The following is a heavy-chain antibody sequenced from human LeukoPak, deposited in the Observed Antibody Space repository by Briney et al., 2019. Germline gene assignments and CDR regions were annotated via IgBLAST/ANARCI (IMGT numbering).Heavy chain of an antibody. V-gene: IGHV3-30*18. CDR1: GFTFSSYG. CDR2: ISYDGSNK. D-gene: IGHD6-19*01. Sequence: GGSLRLSCAASGFTFSSYGMHWVRQAPGKGLEWVAVISYDGSNKYYADSVKGRFTISRDNSKNTLYLQMNSLRAEDTAVYYCAKDRTSSGPDYWGQGTLVTVSS. J-gene: IGHJ4*02. CDR3: AKDRTSSGPDY.